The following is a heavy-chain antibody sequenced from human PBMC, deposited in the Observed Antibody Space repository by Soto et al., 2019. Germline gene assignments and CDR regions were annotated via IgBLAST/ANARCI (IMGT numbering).Heavy chain of an antibody. D-gene: IGHD6-6*01. Sequence: PSETLSLTCTVSGGSISSGGYYWSWIRQHPGKGLEWIGYIYYSGSTYYNPSLKSRVTISVDTSKNQFSLKLSSVTAADTAVYYCARVGIEIAARPGLYYYYYGMDVWGQGTTVTVSS. CDR2: IYYSGST. J-gene: IGHJ6*02. V-gene: IGHV4-31*03. CDR1: GGSISSGGYY. CDR3: ARVGIEIAARPGLYYYYYGMDV.